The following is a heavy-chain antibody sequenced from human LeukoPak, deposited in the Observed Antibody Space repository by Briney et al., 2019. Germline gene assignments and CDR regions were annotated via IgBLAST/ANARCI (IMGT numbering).Heavy chain of an antibody. D-gene: IGHD6-13*01. J-gene: IGHJ6*03. CDR1: GYTFTSYD. V-gene: IGHV1-8*03. Sequence: ASVKVSCKASGYTFTSYDINWVRQATGQGLEWMGWMNPNSGNTGYAQKFQGRVTITRNTSISTAYMELSSLRSEDTAVYYCARSLAAASSSWYGGYYYYYYYMDVWGKGTTVTVSS. CDR2: MNPNSGNT. CDR3: ARSLAAASSSWYGGYYYYYYYMDV.